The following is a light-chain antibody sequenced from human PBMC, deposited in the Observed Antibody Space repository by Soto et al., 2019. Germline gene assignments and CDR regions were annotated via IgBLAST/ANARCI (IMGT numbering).Light chain of an antibody. J-gene: IGKJ1*01. CDR1: QSISSY. Sequence: DIQVTPSPSSLSASVGARVTIPCRASQSISSYLNWYPQKPGKAPKLLIYAASSLQSGVPSRFSGSGSGTDFTLTISSLQPEDFATYDCQQSYSTWTFGQGTKVDI. V-gene: IGKV1-39*01. CDR3: QQSYSTWT. CDR2: AAS.